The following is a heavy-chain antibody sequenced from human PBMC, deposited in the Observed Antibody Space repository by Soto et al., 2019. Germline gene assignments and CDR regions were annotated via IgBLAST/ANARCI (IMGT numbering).Heavy chain of an antibody. CDR2: ISYDGSNK. D-gene: IGHD6-19*01. V-gene: IGHV3-30-3*01. J-gene: IGHJ4*02. Sequence: QVQLVESGGGVVQPGRSLKLSCAASGFTFGSYAMHWVRQAPGKGLEWVAVISYDGSNKYYADSVKGRFTISRDNSKNTLYLQMNSLRAEDTAVYYCARDNSPYSSGWHNRHFDYWGQGTLVTVSS. CDR3: ARDNSPYSSGWHNRHFDY. CDR1: GFTFGSYA.